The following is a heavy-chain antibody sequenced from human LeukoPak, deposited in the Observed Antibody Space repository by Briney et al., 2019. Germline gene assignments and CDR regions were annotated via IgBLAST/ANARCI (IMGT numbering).Heavy chain of an antibody. D-gene: IGHD2-15*01. Sequence: GGSLRLSCAASGFTFSSSAMSRVRQAPGKGLEWVSAVSSSGGSTFYADSVKGRFTISRDNSKNTLFLQMNSLRAEDTAIYYCAKRVFAAAQDYFFDYWGPGTLVTVSS. J-gene: IGHJ4*02. CDR1: GFTFSSSA. CDR3: AKRVFAAAQDYFFDY. CDR2: VSSSGGST. V-gene: IGHV3-23*01.